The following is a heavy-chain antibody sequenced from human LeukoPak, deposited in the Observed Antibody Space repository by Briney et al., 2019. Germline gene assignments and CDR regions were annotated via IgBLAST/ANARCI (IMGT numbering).Heavy chain of an antibody. CDR3: AKDISSSLGY. CDR1: GFTVSNNY. J-gene: IGHJ4*02. Sequence: GGSLRLSCAASGFTVSNNYMSWVRQAPGKGLEWVSVIYSAGSTYYADSVKGRFTISRDNSKNTLYLQMNSLRAEDTAVYYCAKDISSSLGYWGQGTLVTVSS. CDR2: IYSAGST. V-gene: IGHV3-53*01. D-gene: IGHD6-13*01.